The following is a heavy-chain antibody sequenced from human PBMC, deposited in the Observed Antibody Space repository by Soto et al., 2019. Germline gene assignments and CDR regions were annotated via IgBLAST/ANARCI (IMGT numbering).Heavy chain of an antibody. J-gene: IGHJ4*02. V-gene: IGHV1-18*01. CDR3: ARDPPPPDD. CDR1: GHTFASYA. CDR2: ISAYNGNT. Sequence: QVQLVQSGAEVKKPGSSVKVSCKASGHTFASYAISWMRQAPGQGLEWMGWISAYNGNTNYAQKLQARVTMTTVTSTSTAYIEMRSLRSYDTAVYYCARDPPPPDDWGQGTLVTVSS.